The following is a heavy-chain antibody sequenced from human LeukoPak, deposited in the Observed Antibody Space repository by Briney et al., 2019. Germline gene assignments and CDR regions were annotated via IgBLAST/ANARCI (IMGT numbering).Heavy chain of an antibody. D-gene: IGHD1-14*01. CDR3: AKDRGTTGLAPPSMDV. Sequence: GGSLRLSCAASGFTFSSYGMHWVRQAPSKGLEWVAFIRYDGSNKYYADSVKGRFTISRDNSKNTLYLQMNSLRAEDTAVYYCAKDRGTTGLAPPSMDVWGKGTTVTISS. J-gene: IGHJ6*03. V-gene: IGHV3-30*02. CDR2: IRYDGSNK. CDR1: GFTFSSYG.